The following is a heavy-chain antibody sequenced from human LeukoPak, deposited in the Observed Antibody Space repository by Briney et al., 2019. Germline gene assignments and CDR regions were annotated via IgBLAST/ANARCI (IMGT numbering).Heavy chain of an antibody. CDR3: ARHYYYGMDV. CDR2: IYYSGST. V-gene: IGHV4-59*08. CDR1: GVSISSYY. Sequence: SETLSLTCTVSGVSISSYYRSWLRQPPGKGLEWIGYIYYSGSTNYNPSLKSRVTISVDTSKNQFSLKLSSVTAADTAVYYCARHYYYGMDVWGQGTTVTVSS. J-gene: IGHJ6*02.